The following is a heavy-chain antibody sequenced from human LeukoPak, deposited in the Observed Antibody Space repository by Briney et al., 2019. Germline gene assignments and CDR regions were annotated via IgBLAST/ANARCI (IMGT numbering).Heavy chain of an antibody. V-gene: IGHV3-48*03. D-gene: IGHD3-16*01. CDR2: ISSSGSTI. CDR1: GFTFSSYE. CDR3: ASLNYGQVWGSPHYYFDY. J-gene: IGHJ4*02. Sequence: GGSLRLSCAASGFTFSSYEMNWVRQAPGKGLEWVSYISSSGSTIYYADSVKGRFTISRDNAKNSLYLQVNSLRVEDTAVYYCASLNYGQVWGSPHYYFDYWGQGILVTVSS.